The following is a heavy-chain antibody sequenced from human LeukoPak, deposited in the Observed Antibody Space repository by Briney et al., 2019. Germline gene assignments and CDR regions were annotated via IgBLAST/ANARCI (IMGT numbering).Heavy chain of an antibody. Sequence: GGSLRLSCAASGFTFSNSAMTWVRQAPGKGLEWVSAISGSGGSTYYAHSVKGRFTISRDNSKDTLYLDMNSLRPEDTATYYCARVRRYSQYESSGYYADSWGQGTLIIVSS. J-gene: IGHJ5*01. CDR2: ISGSGGST. D-gene: IGHD3-22*01. CDR1: GFTFSNSA. V-gene: IGHV3-23*01. CDR3: ARVRRYSQYESSGYYADS.